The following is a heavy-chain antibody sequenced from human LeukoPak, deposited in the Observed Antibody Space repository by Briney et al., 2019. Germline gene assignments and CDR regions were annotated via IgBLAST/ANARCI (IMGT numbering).Heavy chain of an antibody. V-gene: IGHV4-39*01. D-gene: IGHD3-9*01. CDR2: IHYSGST. Sequence: SETLSLTCTVSGGSISSSSYYWGWIRQPPGKGLEWIGSIHYSGSTYYNPPLKSRVTISVDTSKNQFSLKLSSVTAADTAVYYCARRLVFYIRYFDTTGMDVWGKGTTVTVSS. J-gene: IGHJ6*03. CDR1: GGSISSSSYY. CDR3: ARRLVFYIRYFDTTGMDV.